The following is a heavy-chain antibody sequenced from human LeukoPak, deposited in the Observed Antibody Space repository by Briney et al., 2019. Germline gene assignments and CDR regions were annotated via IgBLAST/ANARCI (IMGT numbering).Heavy chain of an antibody. J-gene: IGHJ4*02. D-gene: IGHD4-17*01. CDR3: ATVVLTTVTTNYFDY. Sequence: ASVTVSCKVSGYTLTELSMHWVRQAPGKGLEWMGGFDPEDGETIYAQKFQGRVTMTEDTSTDTAYMELSSLRSEDTAVYYCATVVLTTVTTNYFDYWGQGTLVTVSS. CDR2: FDPEDGET. CDR1: GYTLTELS. V-gene: IGHV1-24*01.